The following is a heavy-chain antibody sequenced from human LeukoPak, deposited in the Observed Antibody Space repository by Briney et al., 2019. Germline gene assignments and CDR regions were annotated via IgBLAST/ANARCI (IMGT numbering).Heavy chain of an antibody. D-gene: IGHD3-16*01. J-gene: IGHJ4*02. CDR1: GFTFSNYA. CDR3: AILGGGMAY. Sequence: GGSLRLSCEASGFTFSNYAITWVRQAPGKGLEWVSGISGSGDRTYYADFVKGRVTISRDNSRNTLYLQMSSLRADDTAVYYCAILGGGMAYWGQGTLVAVSS. V-gene: IGHV3-23*01. CDR2: ISGSGDRT.